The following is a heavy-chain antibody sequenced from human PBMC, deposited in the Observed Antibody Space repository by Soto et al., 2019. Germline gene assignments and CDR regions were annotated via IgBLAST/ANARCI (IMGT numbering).Heavy chain of an antibody. CDR2: IYSGGST. CDR1: GFTVSSNY. V-gene: IGHV3-66*01. J-gene: IGHJ3*02. Sequence: EVQLVESGGGLVQPGGSLRLSCAASGFTVSSNYMSWVRQAPGKGLEWVSVIYSGGSTYYADSVKGRFTISRDNSKNTLYLQMNSLRAEDTAVYYCARVRGFPNYDAFDIWGQGTMVTVSS. CDR3: ARVRGFPNYDAFDI. D-gene: IGHD4-4*01.